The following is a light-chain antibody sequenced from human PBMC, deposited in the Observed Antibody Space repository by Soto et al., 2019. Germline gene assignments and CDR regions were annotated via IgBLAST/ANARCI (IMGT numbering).Light chain of an antibody. CDR1: QSISSY. Sequence: EIVLTHSPYTLSLPPGERANLSCRASQSISSYLAWYQQKPGKATRLLIYDASSRATGIPARLSGSGSGKDFTLTISSLEPEDFAVYYCQQLTDWPQKWTFGHGTKVDIK. CDR3: QQLTDWPQKWT. CDR2: DAS. V-gene: IGKV3-11*01. J-gene: IGKJ1*01.